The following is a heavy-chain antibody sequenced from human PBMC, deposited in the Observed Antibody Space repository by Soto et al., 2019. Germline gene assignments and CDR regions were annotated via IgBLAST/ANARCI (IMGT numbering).Heavy chain of an antibody. CDR1: GDSVTISDYY. Sequence: QLQLQESGPGLVKPSETLSLTCTVSGDSVTISDYYWGWIRQPPGKGLEWIGSIHYSGSTYYNPSLKPRVTISGDTSKKQFSLKLTSVTAADAAVYYCAAHDSGGYYAEYWGQGTLVTVSA. CDR2: IHYSGST. V-gene: IGHV4-39*01. J-gene: IGHJ4*02. CDR3: AAHDSGGYYAEY. D-gene: IGHD3-22*01.